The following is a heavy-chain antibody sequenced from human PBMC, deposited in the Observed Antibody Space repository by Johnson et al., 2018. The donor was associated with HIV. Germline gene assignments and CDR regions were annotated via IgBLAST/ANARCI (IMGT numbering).Heavy chain of an antibody. D-gene: IGHD1-26*01. CDR2: ISYDGSNK. Sequence: QVQLVESGGGVVQPGRSLRLSCAASGFTFSSYAMHWVRQAPGKGLEWVAVISYDGSNKYYADSVKGRFTISRDNSKNTLYLQMNSLRAEDTAVYYCAKDEWELLADAFDIWGLVTMVTVSS. J-gene: IGHJ3*02. CDR1: GFTFSSYA. V-gene: IGHV3-30-3*01. CDR3: AKDEWELLADAFDI.